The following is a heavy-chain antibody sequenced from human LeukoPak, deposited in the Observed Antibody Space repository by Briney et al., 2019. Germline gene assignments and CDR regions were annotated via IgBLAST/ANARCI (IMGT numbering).Heavy chain of an antibody. D-gene: IGHD4-17*01. Sequence: GASVKVSCKASGYTFTGYYMHWVRQAPGQGLEWMGWISAYNGNTNYAQKLQGRVTMTTDTSTSTAYMELRSLRSDDTAVYYCATGDYGDYYDYWGQGTLVTVSS. CDR2: ISAYNGNT. CDR1: GYTFTGYY. V-gene: IGHV1-18*04. J-gene: IGHJ4*02. CDR3: ATGDYGDYYDY.